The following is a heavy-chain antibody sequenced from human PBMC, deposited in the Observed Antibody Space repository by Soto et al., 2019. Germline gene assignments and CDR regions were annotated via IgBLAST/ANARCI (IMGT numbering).Heavy chain of an antibody. D-gene: IGHD5-12*01. CDR3: AKDSGYAGGYYGMDV. Sequence: GGSLRLSCAASGFTFDDYTMHWVRQAPGKGLEWVSLISWDGGSTYYADSVKGRFTISRDNSKNSLYLQMNSLRTEDTALYYCAKDSGYAGGYYGMDVWGQGTTVTVSS. J-gene: IGHJ6*02. CDR1: GFTFDDYT. CDR2: ISWDGGST. V-gene: IGHV3-43*01.